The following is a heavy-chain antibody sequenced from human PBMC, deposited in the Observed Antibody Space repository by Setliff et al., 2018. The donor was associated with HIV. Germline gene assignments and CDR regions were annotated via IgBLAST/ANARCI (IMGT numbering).Heavy chain of an antibody. CDR1: GFTFDNYG. CDR2: IRYDGSNK. V-gene: IGHV3-30*02. Sequence: QPGGSLRLSCAASGFTFDNYGMHWVRQAPGKGLEWVAFIRYDGSNKYYADSVKGRFTISRDNSKNTLYLQMNSLRAEDTAVYYCAKDPSWIEEYAMDVWGHGTTVTVSS. D-gene: IGHD3-10*01. CDR3: AKDPSWIEEYAMDV. J-gene: IGHJ6*02.